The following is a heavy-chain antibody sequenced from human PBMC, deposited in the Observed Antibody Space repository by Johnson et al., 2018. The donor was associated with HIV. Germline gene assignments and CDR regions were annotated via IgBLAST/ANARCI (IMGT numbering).Heavy chain of an antibody. CDR2: ISGSGGTI. D-gene: IGHD1-26*01. CDR3: ARDPTIAWDLKGDAFDI. J-gene: IGHJ3*02. Sequence: QVQLVESGGGLVKPGGSLRLSCTASGFSFSDYYMSWIRQAPGKGLEWVSYISGSGGTIYNADSVKGRFTISRDNAKNSLYLQMNSLRAEDTALYYCARDPTIAWDLKGDAFDIWGQGTMVTVSS. CDR1: GFSFSDYY. V-gene: IGHV3-11*01.